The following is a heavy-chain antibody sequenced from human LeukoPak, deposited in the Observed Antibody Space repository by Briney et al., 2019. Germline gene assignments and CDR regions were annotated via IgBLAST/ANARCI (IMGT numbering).Heavy chain of an antibody. J-gene: IGHJ4*02. CDR3: AKDIERGFDYTNSLDY. V-gene: IGHV3-33*06. CDR2: IWSDGTNK. D-gene: IGHD4-11*01. CDR1: GFTFTSYD. Sequence: PGKSLRLSCAASGFTFTSYDMHWVRQAPGKGLEWVAVIWSDGTNKYYAGSVKGRFAISRDDSKNMVYLQMNSLRVEDTAVYYCAKDIERGFDYTNSLDYWGQGTLVTVSS.